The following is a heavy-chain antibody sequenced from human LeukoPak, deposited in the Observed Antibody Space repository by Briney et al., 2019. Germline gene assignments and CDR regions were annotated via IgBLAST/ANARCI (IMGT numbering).Heavy chain of an antibody. CDR3: ARHGVEMATIGDY. CDR2: IYPGDSDT. D-gene: IGHD5-24*01. CDR1: GYSFTSYW. Sequence: GESLKISCKGSGYSFTSYWIGWVRQMPGKGLEWMGIIYPGDSDTRSSPSFQSQVTISADKSISTAYLQWSSLKASDTAMYYCARHGVEMATIGDYWGQGTLVTVSS. V-gene: IGHV5-51*01. J-gene: IGHJ4*02.